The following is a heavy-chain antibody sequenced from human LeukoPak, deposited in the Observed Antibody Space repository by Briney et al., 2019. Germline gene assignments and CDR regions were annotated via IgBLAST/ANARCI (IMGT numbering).Heavy chain of an antibody. V-gene: IGHV3-15*01. Sequence: GGSLRLSCAASGFTFINAWMSWARQAPGKGLEWVGRIKSKTEGGTIEYAAPVEGRFSISRDDSKNTLYLQMNSLKTEDTAVDYCTKESQYNYGYGYYHYYMDVWGKGTTVTVSS. J-gene: IGHJ6*03. D-gene: IGHD5-18*01. CDR1: GFTFINAW. CDR3: TKESQYNYGYGYYHYYMDV. CDR2: IKSKTEGGTI.